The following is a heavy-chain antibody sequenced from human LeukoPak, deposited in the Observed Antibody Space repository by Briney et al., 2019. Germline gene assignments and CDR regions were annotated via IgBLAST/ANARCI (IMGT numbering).Heavy chain of an antibody. V-gene: IGHV1-18*01. CDR2: ISASNGDT. Sequence: ASVKVSCKASGYSFTSSGISWVRRAPGLAFEWMGWISASNGDTDYAQKLQGRVTMTTDTSTSTAYMELSSLRSEDTAVYYCARAGYCSSTSCYSEDYYYYGMDVWGQGTTVTVSS. D-gene: IGHD2-2*01. J-gene: IGHJ6*02. CDR3: ARAGYCSSTSCYSEDYYYYGMDV. CDR1: GYSFTSSG.